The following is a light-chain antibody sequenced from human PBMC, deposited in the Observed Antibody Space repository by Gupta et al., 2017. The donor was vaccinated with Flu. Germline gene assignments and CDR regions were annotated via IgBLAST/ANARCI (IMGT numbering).Light chain of an antibody. J-gene: IGKJ1*01. V-gene: IGKV1-5*03. Sequence: HMTHPPSTVSASVADRVTITCRASQRIRNYLAWYQQKPGKAPKLLIYKASILESGVPQRFSGSGSGTEFTLTISILQPDDFATYYCQQHNSYPSTFGQGTKVEIK. CDR1: QRIRNY. CDR2: KAS. CDR3: QQHNSYPST.